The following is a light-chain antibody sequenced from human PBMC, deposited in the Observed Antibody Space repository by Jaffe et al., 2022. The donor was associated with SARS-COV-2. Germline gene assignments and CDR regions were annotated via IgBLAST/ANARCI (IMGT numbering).Light chain of an antibody. J-gene: IGKJ2*01. CDR3: MQGTHWLYT. CDR2: KVS. V-gene: IGKV2-30*01. CDR1: QSILYSDGNTY. Sequence: DIVLTQSPLSLPVTLGQPASISCRSSQSILYSDGNTYLNWFHQRPGQSPRRLIYKVSERDSGVPDRFSGSGSGTDFTLKISRVEAEDVGVYYCMQGTHWLYTFGQGTKLEIK.